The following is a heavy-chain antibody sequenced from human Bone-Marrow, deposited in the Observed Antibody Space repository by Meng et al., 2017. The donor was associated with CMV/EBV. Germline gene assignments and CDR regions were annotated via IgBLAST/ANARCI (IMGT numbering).Heavy chain of an antibody. Sequence: GESLKISCAASGFTFSDYYMSWIRQAPGKGLEWVSYISSSGSTIYYADSVKGRFTISRDNAKNSLYLQMNSLRAEDTAVYYCARGALSVVVIASPCDAFDIWGQGTMVPVSS. V-gene: IGHV3-11*01. CDR3: ARGALSVVVIASPCDAFDI. J-gene: IGHJ3*02. D-gene: IGHD2-21*01. CDR2: ISSSGSTI. CDR1: GFTFSDYY.